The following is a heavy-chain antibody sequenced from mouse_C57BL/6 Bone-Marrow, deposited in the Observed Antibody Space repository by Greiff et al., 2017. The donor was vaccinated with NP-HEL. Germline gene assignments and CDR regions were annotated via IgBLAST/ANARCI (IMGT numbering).Heavy chain of an antibody. CDR1: GFNIKDYY. CDR3: ARGRGFDY. J-gene: IGHJ2*01. Sequence: VQLQQSGAELVKPGASVKLSCTASGFNIKDYYMHWVKQRTEQGLEWIGRIDPEDGETKYAPNFQGKATITADTSSNTAYLQLSSLTSEDTAVYYCARGRGFDYWGQGTTLTVSS. CDR2: IDPEDGET. V-gene: IGHV14-2*01.